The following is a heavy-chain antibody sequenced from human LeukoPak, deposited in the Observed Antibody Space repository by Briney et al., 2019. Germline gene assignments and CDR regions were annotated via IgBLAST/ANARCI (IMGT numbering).Heavy chain of an antibody. J-gene: IGHJ4*02. V-gene: IGHV3-30*02. Sequence: GGSLRLSCAASGFIFSDYDMHWARQAPGKGLEWLAYVAKHGRIDYYADSMKGRFTASRDNSRSTAYLQMNSLTPDDSAVYYCARDLMWLVDYWGQGTLVTVSA. CDR1: GFIFSDYD. CDR3: ARDLMWLVDY. CDR2: VAKHGRID. D-gene: IGHD6-19*01.